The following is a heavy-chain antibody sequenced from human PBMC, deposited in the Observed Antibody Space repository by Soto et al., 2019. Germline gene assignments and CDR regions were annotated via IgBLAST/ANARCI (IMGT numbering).Heavy chain of an antibody. CDR1: GGSISRGGYY. D-gene: IGHD2-8*02. CDR2: IYYSGST. CDR3: ARDKITGLFDY. J-gene: IGHJ4*02. Sequence: SETLSLTCTVSGGSISRGGYYWSWIRQHPGKGLEWIGYIYYSGSTYYNPSLKSRVTISVDTSKNQFSLKLTSVTAADTAVYYCARDKITGLFDYWGQGTLVTVSS. V-gene: IGHV4-31*03.